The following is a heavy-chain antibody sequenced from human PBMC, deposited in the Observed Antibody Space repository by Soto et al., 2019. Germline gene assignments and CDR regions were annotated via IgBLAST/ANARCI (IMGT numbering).Heavy chain of an antibody. J-gene: IGHJ4*02. V-gene: IGHV1-3*01. Sequence: ASVKVSCKASGYTFTSYAMHWVRQAPGQRLEWMGWINAGNGNTKYSQKFQGRVTITRDTSASTAYMELSSLRSEDTAVYYCARDRDSYGELDYWGQGTLVTVSS. CDR3: ARDRDSYGELDY. D-gene: IGHD5-18*01. CDR1: GYTFTSYA. CDR2: INAGNGNT.